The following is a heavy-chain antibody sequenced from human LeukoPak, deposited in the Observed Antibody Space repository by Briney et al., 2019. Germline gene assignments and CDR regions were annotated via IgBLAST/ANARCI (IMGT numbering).Heavy chain of an antibody. D-gene: IGHD4-17*01. CDR3: AGGATVNTPGYFDY. J-gene: IGHJ4*02. Sequence: GGSLRLSCAASGFTFSSYGMHWVRQAPGKGLEWVAVIWYDGSNKYYADSVKGRFTISRDNSKNTLYLQMNSLRAEDTAVYYCAGGATVNTPGYFDYRGQGTLVNVSS. CDR2: IWYDGSNK. CDR1: GFTFSSYG. V-gene: IGHV3-33*01.